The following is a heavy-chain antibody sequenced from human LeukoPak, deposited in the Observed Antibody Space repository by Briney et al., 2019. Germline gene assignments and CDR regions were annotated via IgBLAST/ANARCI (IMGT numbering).Heavy chain of an antibody. CDR2: IGWNGGGI. CDR1: GFSFDDYA. D-gene: IGHD3-3*01. V-gene: IGHV3-9*01. Sequence: GGSLRLSCAASGFSFDDYAMHWVRQAPGKGLEWVSGIGWNGGGIVYADSVKGRFTISRDNAKNTLYLQMNSLRAEDTAVYYCASIHYDFWSGLFDYWGQGTLVTVSS. J-gene: IGHJ4*02. CDR3: ASIHYDFWSGLFDY.